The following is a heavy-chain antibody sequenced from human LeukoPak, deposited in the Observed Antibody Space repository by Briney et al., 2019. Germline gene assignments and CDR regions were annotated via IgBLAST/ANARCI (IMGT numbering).Heavy chain of an antibody. D-gene: IGHD2-8*01. CDR1: GGSFSGYY. CDR2: INHSGST. J-gene: IGHJ3*02. CDR3: VCAQDAFDI. Sequence: MPSETLSLTCAVYGGSFSGYYWSWIRQPPGKGLEWIGEINHSGSTNYNPSLKSRVTISVDTSKNQFSLKLSSVTAADTAVYYWVCAQDAFDIWGQGTMVTVSS. V-gene: IGHV4-34*01.